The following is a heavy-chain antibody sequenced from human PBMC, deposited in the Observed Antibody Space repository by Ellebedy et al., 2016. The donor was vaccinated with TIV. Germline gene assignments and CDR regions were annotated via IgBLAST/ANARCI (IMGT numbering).Heavy chain of an antibody. J-gene: IGHJ4*01. D-gene: IGHD2-21*02. CDR2: LWHDGRYK. V-gene: IGHV3-33*06. CDR1: GFTFSNYA. CDR3: PKGQRVVTAPFDY. Sequence: GESLKISCAASGFTFSNYAMSWVRQAPGKGLEWLSALWHDGRYKHYADSVTGRFTISRDNSKNTLYLQMNSLRAEDTAVYYCPKGQRVVTAPFDYWGHGTLVTVSS.